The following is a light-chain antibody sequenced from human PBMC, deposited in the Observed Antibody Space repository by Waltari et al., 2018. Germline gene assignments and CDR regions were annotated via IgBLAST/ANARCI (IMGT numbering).Light chain of an antibody. CDR2: GNK. Sequence: QSVLTQPPSMSGAPEQTVTIPCSGTKSNLRPGSHVHWSRVPPGTSPQLLIFGNKNRPSGVSDRFSASKSGASASLVISGLHVGDEGDYYCQSYDSALRGSVFGGGTKLSVL. J-gene: IGLJ2*01. CDR1: KSNLRPGSH. V-gene: IGLV1-40*01. CDR3: QSYDSALRGSV.